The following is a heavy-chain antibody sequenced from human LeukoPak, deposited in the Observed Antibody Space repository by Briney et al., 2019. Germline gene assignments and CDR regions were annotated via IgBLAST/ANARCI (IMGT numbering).Heavy chain of an antibody. CDR2: MNPNSGNT. J-gene: IGHJ3*02. V-gene: IGHV1-8*02. CDR3: ARLLGDDAFDI. Sequence: ASVKVSCKASGYSFTSQAINWVRQATGQGLEWMGWMNPNSGNTGYAQKFQGRVTMTRNTSISTAYMELSSLRSEDTAVYYCARLLGDDAFDIWGQGTMVTVSS. D-gene: IGHD3-10*01. CDR1: GYSFTSQA.